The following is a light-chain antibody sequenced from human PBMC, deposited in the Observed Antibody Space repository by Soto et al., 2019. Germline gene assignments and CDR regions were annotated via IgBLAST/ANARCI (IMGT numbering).Light chain of an antibody. J-gene: IGLJ3*02. CDR1: SSDVGAYNL. V-gene: IGLV2-23*01. CDR3: CSYAGSRTFV. CDR2: EGT. Sequence: QSALTQPPSVSGSPEQSITISCTGTSSDVGAYNLVSWYQQHPGKAPRLIIYEGTKRPSGISHRFSGSKSDNTASLTISGLRAEDEAHYHCCSYAGSRTFVFGGGTKLTVL.